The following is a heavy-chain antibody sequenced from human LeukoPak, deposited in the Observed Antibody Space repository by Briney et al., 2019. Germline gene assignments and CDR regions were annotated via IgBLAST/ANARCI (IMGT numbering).Heavy chain of an antibody. CDR2: ISYDGSNK. CDR1: GFTFSSHG. J-gene: IGHJ4*02. D-gene: IGHD3-22*01. CDR3: AKAYYYDSSGYPYYFDY. Sequence: PGGSLRLSCAASGFTFSSHGMHWVRQAPGKGLEWVAVISYDGSNKYYADSVKGRFTISRDNSKNTLYLQMNSLRAEDTAVYYCAKAYYYDSSGYPYYFDYWGQGTLVTVSS. V-gene: IGHV3-30*18.